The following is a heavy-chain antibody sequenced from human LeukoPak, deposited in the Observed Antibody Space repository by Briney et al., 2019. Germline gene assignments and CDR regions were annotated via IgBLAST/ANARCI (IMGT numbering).Heavy chain of an antibody. V-gene: IGHV1-46*01. CDR2: INPSGGST. Sequence: ASVKVSCKASGYTFTSYYMHWVRQAPGQGLEWMGIINPSGGSTSYAQKFQGRVTMTRDTSTSTVYTELSSLRSEDTAVYYCARVIAAAGAFDIWGQWTMATVSS. CDR3: ARVIAAAGAFDI. D-gene: IGHD6-13*01. CDR1: GYTFTSYY. J-gene: IGHJ3*02.